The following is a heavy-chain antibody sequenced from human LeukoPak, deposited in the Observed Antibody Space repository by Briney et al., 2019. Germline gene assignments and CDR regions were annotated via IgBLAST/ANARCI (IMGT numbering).Heavy chain of an antibody. V-gene: IGHV4-39*01. CDR1: GGSISSSSYY. J-gene: IGHJ4*02. CDR3: ARLSIFFDY. D-gene: IGHD3-3*02. CDR2: IYYSGST. Sequence: PSETLSLTCTVSGGSISSSSYYWGWIRQPPGKGLEWIGSIYYSGSTYYNPSLKSRVTISVDTSKNQFSLKLSSVTAADTAVYYCARLSIFFDYWGQGTLVTVSS.